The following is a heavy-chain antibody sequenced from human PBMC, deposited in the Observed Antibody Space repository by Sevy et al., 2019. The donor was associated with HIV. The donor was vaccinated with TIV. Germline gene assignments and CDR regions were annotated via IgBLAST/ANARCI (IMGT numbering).Heavy chain of an antibody. CDR2: ISGSSNDI. Sequence: GGSLRLSCAASGFSFSSYSMNWVRQAPGKGLEWVSSISGSSNDIYYADSVKGRFTISRDNAKNSLYLQMNSLRAEDTAVYYCARGPSIWGQGTMVTVSS. CDR1: GFSFSSYS. V-gene: IGHV3-21*06. J-gene: IGHJ3*02. CDR3: ARGPSI.